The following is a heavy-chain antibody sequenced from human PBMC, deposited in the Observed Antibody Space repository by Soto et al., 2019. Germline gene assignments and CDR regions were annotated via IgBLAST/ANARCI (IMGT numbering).Heavy chain of an antibody. Sequence: QVQLVQSGAEVKKPGSSVKVSSKASGGTFSSYAINWVRQAPGQGLEWMGGIIPIFGTADYAQKFQGRVTITADQSTSTAYMELSSLRSEDTAVYYCAQCLLGVNYYYGKDVWGQGTTVTVSS. D-gene: IGHD3-16*01. J-gene: IGHJ6*02. CDR3: AQCLLGVNYYYGKDV. CDR2: IIPIFGTA. V-gene: IGHV1-69*12. CDR1: GGTFSSYA.